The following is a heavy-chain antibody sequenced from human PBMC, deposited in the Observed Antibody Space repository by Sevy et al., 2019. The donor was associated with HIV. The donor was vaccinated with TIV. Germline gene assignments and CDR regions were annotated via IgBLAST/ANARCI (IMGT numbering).Heavy chain of an antibody. D-gene: IGHD2-21*02. CDR3: ARGGGNSFLDAFDI. J-gene: IGHJ3*02. Sequence: SETLSLTCTVSGGSISSGSYYWSWIRQPAGKGLEWIGRIYTSGSTNYNPSLKSRVTISVDTSKNQLSLNLSSVTAADSAVACGARGGGNSFLDAFDIWGQGTMVTVSS. CDR2: IYTSGST. V-gene: IGHV4-61*02. CDR1: GGSISSGSYY.